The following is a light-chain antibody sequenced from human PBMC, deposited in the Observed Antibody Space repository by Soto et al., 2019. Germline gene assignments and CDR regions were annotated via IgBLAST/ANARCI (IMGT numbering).Light chain of an antibody. CDR3: QQYDNLPLT. CDR2: DAS. V-gene: IGKV1-33*01. Sequence: DIQMTQSPSSLSASVGDRVTITCQASQDISNYLNWYQQKPGKAPKLLIYDASNLETGVPSRFSGSGSGTDFTFTISSLQPEDSETYYCQQYDNLPLTFGGGTKVEIK. CDR1: QDISNY. J-gene: IGKJ4*01.